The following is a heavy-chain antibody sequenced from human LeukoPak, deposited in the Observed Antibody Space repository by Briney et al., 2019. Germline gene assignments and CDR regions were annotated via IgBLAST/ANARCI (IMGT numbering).Heavy chain of an antibody. CDR3: AIPSKKDIVVVPH. Sequence: ASVTVSCTASGYTFTSYAMHWVRQAPGQRLEWMGWINAGNGNTKYSQKFQGRVTITRDTSASTAYMELSSLRSEDTAVYYCAIPSKKDIVVVPHWGQGTLVTVSS. V-gene: IGHV1-3*01. D-gene: IGHD2-2*01. CDR2: INAGNGNT. CDR1: GYTFTSYA. J-gene: IGHJ4*02.